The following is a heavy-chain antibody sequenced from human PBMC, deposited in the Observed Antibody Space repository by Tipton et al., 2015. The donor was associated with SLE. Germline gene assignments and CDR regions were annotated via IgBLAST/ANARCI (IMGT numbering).Heavy chain of an antibody. CDR2: IRSKAYGGTT. CDR1: GFTFSSYG. CDR3: ANPQYDYGDPPNY. D-gene: IGHD4-17*01. J-gene: IGHJ4*02. Sequence: SLRLSCAASGFTFSSYGMHWVRHAPGKGLEWVGFIRSKAYGGTTEYAASVKGRFTISRDDSKSIAYLQMNSLKTEDTAVYYCANPQYDYGDPPNYWGQGTLVTVSS. V-gene: IGHV3-49*04.